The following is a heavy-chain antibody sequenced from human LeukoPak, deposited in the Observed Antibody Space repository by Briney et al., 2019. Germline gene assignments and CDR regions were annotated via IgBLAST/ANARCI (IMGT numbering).Heavy chain of an antibody. CDR2: MYSSGRN. Sequence: SETLSLTCSVSGVSISSYYWSWVRQPPGKGLEWIGYMYSSGRNNYNPSLKSRVTIALDTSQNQFSLKLRSVTAADTAVYYCARAWSDGTGYFIDFWGQGILVAVSS. CDR1: GVSISSYY. V-gene: IGHV4-59*01. D-gene: IGHD3-22*01. CDR3: ARAWSDGTGYFIDF. J-gene: IGHJ4*02.